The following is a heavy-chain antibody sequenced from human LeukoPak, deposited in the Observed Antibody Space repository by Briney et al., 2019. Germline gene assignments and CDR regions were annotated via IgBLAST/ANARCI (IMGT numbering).Heavy chain of an antibody. CDR2: IYYSGST. CDR3: AGDHLAYSSSWYVWGAWGTLSVRNWFDP. J-gene: IGHJ5*02. CDR1: GGSISSSSYY. D-gene: IGHD6-13*01. V-gene: IGHV4-39*07. Sequence: PSETLSLTCTVSGGSISSSSYYWGWIRQPPGKGLEWIGSIYYSGSTYYNPSLKSRVTISVDTSKNQFSLKLSSVTAADTAVYYCAGDHLAYSSSWYVWGAWGTLSVRNWFDPWGQGTLVTVSS.